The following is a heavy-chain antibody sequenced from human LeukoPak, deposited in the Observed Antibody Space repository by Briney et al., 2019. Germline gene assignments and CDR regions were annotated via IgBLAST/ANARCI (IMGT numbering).Heavy chain of an antibody. Sequence: GGSLRLSCAGSRFTFSNYWMSWVRQAPGKGLVWVSRINTDGSSTSYADSVKGRFTISRDNAKNTLYLQMNSLRAEDTAVCYCARANIWGQGTLVTLSS. CDR1: RFTFSNYW. V-gene: IGHV3-74*01. CDR3: ARANI. D-gene: IGHD2/OR15-2a*01. CDR2: INTDGSST. J-gene: IGHJ4*02.